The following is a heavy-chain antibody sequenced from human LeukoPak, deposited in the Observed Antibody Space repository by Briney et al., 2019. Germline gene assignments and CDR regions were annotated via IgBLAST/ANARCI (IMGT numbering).Heavy chain of an antibody. Sequence: ASVKVSCKTSGYTFTSYGISWVRQAPGQGLEWVGWVSPYNGNTSYAEKVQGRVTMTTDTSTNTAYMEVRSLRSDDTAVYYCTRSTRVSSSWKAEYFQHWGQGTRVIVSS. J-gene: IGHJ1*01. D-gene: IGHD6-13*01. CDR1: GYTFTSYG. V-gene: IGHV1-18*04. CDR3: TRSTRVSSSWKAEYFQH. CDR2: VSPYNGNT.